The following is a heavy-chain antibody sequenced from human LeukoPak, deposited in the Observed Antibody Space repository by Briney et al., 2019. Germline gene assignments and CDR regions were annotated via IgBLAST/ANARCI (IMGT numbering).Heavy chain of an antibody. CDR1: GITYEDYA. V-gene: IGHV3-23*01. Sequence: GGSLRLSCVASGITYEDYAFSWVRQAPGKGLEWVSVISGGGRSTSYADSLKGRFTISRDNSRNTLYLQMNSLRAEDTAVYYCAQLDVLRSDYFESWGQGTLVTVSS. CDR3: AQLDVLRSDYFES. J-gene: IGHJ4*02. CDR2: ISGGGRST. D-gene: IGHD3-22*01.